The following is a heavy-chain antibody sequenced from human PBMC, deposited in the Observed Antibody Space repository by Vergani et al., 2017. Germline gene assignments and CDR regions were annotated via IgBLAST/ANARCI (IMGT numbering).Heavy chain of an antibody. Sequence: QVQLVQSGGGVVQPGGSLRLSCVASGFTFTRYGMQWVRQAPGKGVEWVAYVLFDGSNEYYADSVKGRFIVSRDNSNVALYLQMNSLRTDDTAVYYCARDLAYCHEGSCALWGQGSVVTVSS. D-gene: IGHD2-15*01. J-gene: IGHJ4*02. CDR1: GFTFTRYG. CDR3: ARDLAYCHEGSCAL. V-gene: IGHV3-30*02. CDR2: VLFDGSNE.